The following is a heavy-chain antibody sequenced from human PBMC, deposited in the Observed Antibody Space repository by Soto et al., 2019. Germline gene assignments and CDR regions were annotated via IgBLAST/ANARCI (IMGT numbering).Heavy chain of an antibody. CDR3: ARQARLAVAGSKGFYYYYYMDV. V-gene: IGHV3-21*01. CDR2: ISSSSSYI. D-gene: IGHD6-19*01. Sequence: PGGSLRLSCAASGFTFSSYSMNWVRQAPGKGLEWVSSISSSSSYIYYADSVKGRFTISRDNAKNSLYLQMNSLRAEDTAVYYCARQARLAVAGSKGFYYYYYMDVWGKGTTVTVSS. CDR1: GFTFSSYS. J-gene: IGHJ6*03.